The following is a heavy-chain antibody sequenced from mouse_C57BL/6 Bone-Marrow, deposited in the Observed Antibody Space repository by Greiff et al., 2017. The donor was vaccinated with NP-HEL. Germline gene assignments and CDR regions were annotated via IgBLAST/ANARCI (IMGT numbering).Heavy chain of an antibody. J-gene: IGHJ1*03. D-gene: IGHD2-5*01. CDR1: GFTFSSYA. V-gene: IGHV5-9-1*02. Sequence: EVHLVESGEGLVKPGGSLKLSCAASGFTFSSYAMSWVRQTPEKRLEWVAYISSGGDYIYYADTVKGRFTISRDNARNTLYLQMSSLKSEDTAMYYCTRDLSNPSWYFDVWGTGTTVTVSS. CDR3: TRDLSNPSWYFDV. CDR2: ISSGGDYI.